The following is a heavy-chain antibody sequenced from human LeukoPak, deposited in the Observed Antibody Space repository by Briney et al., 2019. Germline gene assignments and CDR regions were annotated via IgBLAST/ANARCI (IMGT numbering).Heavy chain of an antibody. CDR2: INPNSGGT. D-gene: IGHD2-8*01. J-gene: IGHJ4*02. V-gene: IGHV1-2*06. Sequence: GASVKVSCKASGYTFTGYYMHWGRQGPGQGGERMGRINPNSGGTNYAQKFQGRVTMTRDTSISTAYMELSRLRSDDTAVYYCARDHCTNGVCSTFDYWGQGTLVTVSS. CDR3: ARDHCTNGVCSTFDY. CDR1: GYTFTGYY.